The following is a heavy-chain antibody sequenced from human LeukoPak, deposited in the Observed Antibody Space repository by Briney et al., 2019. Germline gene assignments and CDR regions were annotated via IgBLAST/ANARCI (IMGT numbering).Heavy chain of an antibody. J-gene: IGHJ4*02. CDR1: GFTFDDYA. V-gene: IGHV3-43*02. CDR2: ISGDGGST. Sequence: GGSLRLSCAASGFTFDDYAMHWVRQAPGKGLEWVSLISGDGGSTYYADSVKGRFNISRDKSKNSLYLQMNSLRTEDTTLYYCAKDFLSSYYYDSSGYHGWGQGTLVTVSS. D-gene: IGHD3-22*01. CDR3: AKDFLSSYYYDSSGYHG.